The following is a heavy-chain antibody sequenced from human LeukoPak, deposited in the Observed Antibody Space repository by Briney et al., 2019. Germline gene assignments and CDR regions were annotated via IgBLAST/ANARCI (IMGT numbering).Heavy chain of an antibody. V-gene: IGHV1-18*01. CDR1: GYTFTRYG. CDR2: ISAYNGNT. J-gene: IGHJ5*02. Sequence: GASVKVSCQASGYTFTRYGISWVRQAPGQGLEWMGWISAYNGNTNYAQKLQGRVTMTTDTSTSTAYMELRSLRSDDTAVYYCARANGPKAYDFWSGYYDNWFDPWGQGTLVTVSS. CDR3: ARANGPKAYDFWSGYYDNWFDP. D-gene: IGHD3-3*01.